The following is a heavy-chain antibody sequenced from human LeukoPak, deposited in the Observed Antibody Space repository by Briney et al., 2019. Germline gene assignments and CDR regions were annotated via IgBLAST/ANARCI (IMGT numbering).Heavy chain of an antibody. J-gene: IGHJ4*02. CDR2: IKQDGSEK. D-gene: IGHD1/OR15-1a*01. V-gene: IGHV3-7*01. CDR1: GFTFSSYS. CDR3: ATEQTWGFDY. Sequence: QAGGSLRLSCAASGFTFSSYSMSWVRQAPGKGLEWVANIKQDGSEKYYVDSVKGRFTISRDNAKNSLYLQMNSLRAEDTAVYYCATEQTWGFDYWGQGTLVTVSS.